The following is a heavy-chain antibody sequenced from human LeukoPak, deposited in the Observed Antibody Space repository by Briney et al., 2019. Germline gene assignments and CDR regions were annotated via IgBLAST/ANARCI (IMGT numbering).Heavy chain of an antibody. Sequence: GGSLRLSCAASGFTFSDVYMTWIRQAPGKGLEYLSYISPSGNDISYADSVKGRFTISRDNAKNSLSLQMNRLRAEDTAVYFCARADTSDILTGYSDYWGQGTLVTVSS. J-gene: IGHJ4*02. D-gene: IGHD3-9*01. CDR3: ARADTSDILTGYSDY. CDR2: ISPSGNDI. V-gene: IGHV3-11*04. CDR1: GFTFSDVY.